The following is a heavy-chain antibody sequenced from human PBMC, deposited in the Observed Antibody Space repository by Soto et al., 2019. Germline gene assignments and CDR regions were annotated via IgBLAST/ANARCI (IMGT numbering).Heavy chain of an antibody. CDR3: ARWFHEEHYFDS. V-gene: IGHV6-1*01. CDR2: TYFMSRWYT. J-gene: IGHJ4*02. CDR1: GDSVSSDNVA. Sequence: SETLSLTCAISGDSVSSDNVAWNWIRQSPLRGLEWVGRTYFMSRWYTGSAMSVQSTITLNPKTSKNQVSLHLNSVTPEDTAVYFCARWFHEEHYFDSWGQGTLVTVSS. D-gene: IGHD3-10*01.